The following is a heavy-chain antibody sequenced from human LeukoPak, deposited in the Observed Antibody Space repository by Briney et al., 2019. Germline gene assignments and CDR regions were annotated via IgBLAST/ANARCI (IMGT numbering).Heavy chain of an antibody. D-gene: IGHD6-19*01. CDR2: IHIDGTT. CDR3: ASGSDSSY. V-gene: IGHV3-66*02. Sequence: GGSLRLSCAASGITVSNNYMNWVRQAPGKGLEWVSVIHIDGTTYYAYSRKGRFPISRDNSKNTAYLKINSLRLEDTALYYCASGSDSSYWGQGTLVTVPS. CDR1: GITVSNNY. J-gene: IGHJ4*02.